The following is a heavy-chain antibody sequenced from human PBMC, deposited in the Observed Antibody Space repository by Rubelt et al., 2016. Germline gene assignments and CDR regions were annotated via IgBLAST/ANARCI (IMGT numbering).Heavy chain of an antibody. J-gene: IGHJ5*02. Sequence: QLQLQESGPGLVKPSETLSLTCTVSGGSISSSSYYWGWIRQPPGKGLEWIGYIYYSGSTYYNPSLKGRVTISVDTSKNQFSLKLSSVTAADTAVYYCARDHKYGSGKWFDPWGQGTLVTVSS. CDR1: GGSISSSSYY. CDR2: IYYSGST. CDR3: ARDHKYGSGKWFDP. D-gene: IGHD3-10*01. V-gene: IGHV4-61*05.